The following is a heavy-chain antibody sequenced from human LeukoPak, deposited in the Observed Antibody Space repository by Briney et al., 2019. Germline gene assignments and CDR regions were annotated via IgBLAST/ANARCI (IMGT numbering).Heavy chain of an antibody. D-gene: IGHD3-22*01. V-gene: IGHV4-39*01. J-gene: IGHJ4*02. CDR1: GDSVSSTNYY. Sequence: SETLSLTCTVSGDSVSSTNYYWGWIRQPPGRGLEWIASIRYSESAYYSPSLKSRATISVDTSKNQFSLRLRTLTATDTAVYYCATQDSSHYWGQGTLVTVSS. CDR2: IRYSESA. CDR3: ATQDSSHY.